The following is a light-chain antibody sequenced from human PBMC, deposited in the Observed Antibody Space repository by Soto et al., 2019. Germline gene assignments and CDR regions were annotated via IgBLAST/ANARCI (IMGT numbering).Light chain of an antibody. Sequence: EVVLTQSPATLSLSPGERATLSCRASQSVSNNLAWYQQKPGQAPRLLIYDASNRATGIPARFSGSGSGTDFTLTISSLEPEDFAVYYCHQRSNWPLTFGGGTKVDIK. CDR2: DAS. J-gene: IGKJ4*01. CDR3: HQRSNWPLT. CDR1: QSVSNN. V-gene: IGKV3-11*01.